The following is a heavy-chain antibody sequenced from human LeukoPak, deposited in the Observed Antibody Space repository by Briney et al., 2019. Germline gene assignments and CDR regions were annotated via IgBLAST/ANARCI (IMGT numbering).Heavy chain of an antibody. J-gene: IGHJ4*02. CDR3: ARDMWGDYYDSSGYYPPPLY. Sequence: ASVKVSCKASGYTFTGYYMHWVRQAPGQGLEWMGWINPNSGGTNYAQKFQGRVTMTRDTSISTAYMELSRLRSDDTAVYYCARDMWGDYYDSSGYYPPPLYWGQGTLGTVSS. D-gene: IGHD3-22*01. V-gene: IGHV1-2*02. CDR1: GYTFTGYY. CDR2: INPNSGGT.